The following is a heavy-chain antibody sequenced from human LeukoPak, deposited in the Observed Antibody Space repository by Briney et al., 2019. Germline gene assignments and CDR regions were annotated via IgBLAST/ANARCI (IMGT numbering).Heavy chain of an antibody. CDR2: ISSSSSYI. CDR3: AREDPGGYFDY. V-gene: IGHV3-21*01. D-gene: IGHD3-16*01. J-gene: IGHJ4*02. Sequence: GGSLRLSCEASGFTFSSYSMNWVRQAPGKGLEWVSSISSSSSYIYYADSVKGRFTISRDNAKNSLYLQMNSLRAEDTAVYYCAREDPGGYFDYWGQGTLVTVSS. CDR1: GFTFSSYS.